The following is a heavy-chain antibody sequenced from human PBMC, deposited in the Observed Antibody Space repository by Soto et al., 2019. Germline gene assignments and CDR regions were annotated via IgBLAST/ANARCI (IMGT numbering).Heavy chain of an antibody. Sequence: QVHLVQSGAEVKKPGSSVKVSCKAAGGTFSTYTLIWVRQAPGQGLEWMGRIIPMLTVTNSAQKFQGRVTLTADKSTITAFRELTSLRSDDTAVYYCSIGSWSAETFDVWGQGTMVTVSS. CDR1: GGTFSTYT. J-gene: IGHJ3*01. CDR2: IIPMLTVT. CDR3: SIGSWSAETFDV. V-gene: IGHV1-69*02. D-gene: IGHD2-2*01.